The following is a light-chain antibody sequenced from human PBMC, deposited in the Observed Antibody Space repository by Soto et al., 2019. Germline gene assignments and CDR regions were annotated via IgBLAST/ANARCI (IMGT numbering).Light chain of an antibody. CDR1: QSVNNY. V-gene: IGKV3-11*01. CDR2: DAS. CDR3: QQSDNWPPT. Sequence: ETVLTQSPATLSLSPGESATLSCRASQSVNNYLAWYQQRPGQAPRLLVYDASSRATGIPARFSGSGSGTDFTLTISSLEPEDFAVYYCQQSDNWPPTFGGGTKLEIK. J-gene: IGKJ4*01.